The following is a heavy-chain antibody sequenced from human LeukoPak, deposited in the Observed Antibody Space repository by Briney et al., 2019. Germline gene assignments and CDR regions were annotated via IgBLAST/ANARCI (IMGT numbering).Heavy chain of an antibody. CDR3: APKMYYYDSSAYYPFDY. D-gene: IGHD3-22*01. Sequence: SETLSLTCTVSGGSISSSSYYWGWIRQPPGKGLEWIGSIYYSGSTYYNPSLKSRVTISVDTSKNQFSLKLSSVTAADTAVYYCAPKMYYYDSSAYYPFDYWGQGTLVTVSS. CDR2: IYYSGST. CDR1: GGSISSSSYY. J-gene: IGHJ4*02. V-gene: IGHV4-39*01.